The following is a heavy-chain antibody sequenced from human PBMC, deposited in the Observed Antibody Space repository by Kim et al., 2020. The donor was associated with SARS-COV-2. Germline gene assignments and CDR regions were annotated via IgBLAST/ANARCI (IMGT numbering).Heavy chain of an antibody. J-gene: IGHJ6*02. CDR2: ITGSGGST. CDR3: AKMKGLQPTNYGMDV. CDR1: GFTFRPFA. D-gene: IGHD2-15*01. V-gene: IGHV3-23*01. Sequence: GGSLRLSCAASGFTFRPFAMSWVRQAPGKGLEWVSAITGSGGSTFYADSVKGRFTISRDNSKNTLYLQLKSLRAEYTALYYCAKMKGLQPTNYGMDVWGQGTTVTVSS.